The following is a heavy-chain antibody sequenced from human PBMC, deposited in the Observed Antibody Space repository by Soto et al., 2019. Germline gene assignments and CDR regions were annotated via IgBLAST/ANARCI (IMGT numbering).Heavy chain of an antibody. V-gene: IGHV1-69*08. J-gene: IGHJ3*02. CDR1: GGTFSSYT. D-gene: IGHD5-12*01. CDR2: IIPILGIA. Sequence: QVQLVQSGAEVKKPGSSVKVSCKASGGTFSSYTISWVRQAPGQGLEWMGRIIPILGIANYAQKFQGRVTITADKSTSTAYMELSSLRSEDTAVYYCARDLGDGYNNIWGQGTMVTVSS. CDR3: ARDLGDGYNNI.